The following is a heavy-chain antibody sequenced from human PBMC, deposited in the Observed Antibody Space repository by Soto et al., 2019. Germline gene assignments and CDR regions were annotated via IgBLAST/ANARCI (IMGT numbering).Heavy chain of an antibody. V-gene: IGHV1-18*01. D-gene: IGHD3-22*01. Sequence: QVQLVQSGPEVKMPGASVKVSCKTSGYSFTAYGLAWLRQAPGQRPEWLGWVGTNNANTNYAQKFQDRVTMTTDRSTTTTYMELRSLRSGDTAVYYCARELNTDTSAYYSFAFWGQGTLVTVSS. CDR2: VGTNNANT. CDR3: ARELNTDTSAYYSFAF. CDR1: GYSFTAYG. J-gene: IGHJ4*02.